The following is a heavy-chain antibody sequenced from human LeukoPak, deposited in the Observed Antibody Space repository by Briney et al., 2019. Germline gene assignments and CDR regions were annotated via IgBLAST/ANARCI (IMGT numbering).Heavy chain of an antibody. Sequence: GGSLRLSCAASGFTFSSYEMNWVRQAPGKGLEWVAFIRYDGSNKYYADSVKGRFTISRDNSKNTLYLQMNSLRAEDTAVYYCAKDRYYDILTGSPDYWGQGTLVTVSS. CDR2: IRYDGSNK. CDR3: AKDRYYDILTGSPDY. J-gene: IGHJ4*02. D-gene: IGHD3-9*01. V-gene: IGHV3-30*02. CDR1: GFTFSSYE.